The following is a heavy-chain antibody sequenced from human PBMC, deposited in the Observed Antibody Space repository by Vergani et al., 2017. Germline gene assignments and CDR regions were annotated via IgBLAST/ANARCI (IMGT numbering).Heavy chain of an antibody. V-gene: IGHV4-31*03. CDR1: GGSISSGGYY. CDR2: IYYSGST. J-gene: IGHJ4*02. D-gene: IGHD4-17*01. Sequence: QVQLQESGPGLVKPSQTLSLTCTVSGGSISSGGYYWSWIRQHPGKGLEWIGYIYYSGSTYYNPSLKSRVTISVDKSKNQFSLKLSSVTSADTAVYYCAGGDYGDFETLDYWGQGTLVIVSS. CDR3: AGGDYGDFETLDY.